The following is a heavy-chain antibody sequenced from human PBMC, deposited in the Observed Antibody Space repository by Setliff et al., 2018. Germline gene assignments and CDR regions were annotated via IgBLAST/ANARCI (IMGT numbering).Heavy chain of an antibody. D-gene: IGHD6-13*01. V-gene: IGHV1-46*02. CDR3: ARAGVAAADRKELLEY. CDR1: GKTDDSYH. J-gene: IGHJ4*02. CDR2: INPGGGSG. Sequence: ASVKVSCKTPGKTDDSYHIHWVRQAPGQGLAWMGTINPGGGSGSIVQKFQCRVTMTSDTSTSTVYMEFTGLTSEDPAVYYCARAGVAAADRKELLEYWGQGTLVTVSS.